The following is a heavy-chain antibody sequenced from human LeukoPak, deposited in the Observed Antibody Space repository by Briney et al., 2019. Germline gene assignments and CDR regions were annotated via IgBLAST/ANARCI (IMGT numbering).Heavy chain of an antibody. CDR2: IIPIFGTA. V-gene: IGHV1-69*13. Sequence: SVKVSCKASGGTFSSYAISWVRQAPGQGLEWMGGIIPIFGTANYAQKFQGRVTITADESTSTAYMELSSLRSEDTAVYYCARGSSYNNPPDYWGQGTLVTVSS. D-gene: IGHD5-24*01. CDR3: ARGSSYNNPPDY. J-gene: IGHJ4*02. CDR1: GGTFSSYA.